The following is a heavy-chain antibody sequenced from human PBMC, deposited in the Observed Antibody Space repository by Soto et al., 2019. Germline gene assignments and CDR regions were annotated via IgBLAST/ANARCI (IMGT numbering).Heavy chain of an antibody. CDR1: GGTFSSYT. CDR2: IIPILGIA. V-gene: IGHV1-69*02. J-gene: IGHJ4*02. Sequence: QVQLVQSGAEVKKPGSSVKVSCKASGGTFSSYTISWVRQAPGQGLEWMGRIIPILGIANHAQKFQGRVTITADKSTSTAYMELSSLRSEDTAVYFCASRYYYDSSGYSQPDFDYWGQGTLVTVSS. CDR3: ASRYYYDSSGYSQPDFDY. D-gene: IGHD3-22*01.